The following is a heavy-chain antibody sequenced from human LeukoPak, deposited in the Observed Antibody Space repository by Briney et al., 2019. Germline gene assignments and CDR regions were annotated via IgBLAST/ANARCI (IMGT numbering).Heavy chain of an antibody. J-gene: IGHJ4*02. CDR1: GFSFSSYA. CDR2: ISGSGGST. CDR3: AKQINWSPDY. Sequence: PGGSLRLSCAASGFSFSSYAMSWVRQAPGKGLEWVSGISGSGGSTYYADSVKGRFTISRDNSKNTLYLQMNSLRAEDTAVYYCAKQINWSPDYWGQGTLVTVSS. V-gene: IGHV3-23*01. D-gene: IGHD1-20*01.